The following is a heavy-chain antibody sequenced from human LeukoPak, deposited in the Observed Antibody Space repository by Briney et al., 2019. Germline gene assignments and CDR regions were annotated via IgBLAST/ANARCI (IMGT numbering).Heavy chain of an antibody. CDR1: GFTFSSYA. Sequence: GGSLRLSCAASGFTFSSYAMSWVRQAPGKGLEWVSAISGSGGSTYYADSVKGRFTISRDNSKNTLYLQMNSLRVEDTAVYYCAKDLYSYLGAFDIWGQGTMVTVSS. J-gene: IGHJ3*02. D-gene: IGHD2-21*01. CDR3: AKDLYSYLGAFDI. V-gene: IGHV3-23*01. CDR2: ISGSGGST.